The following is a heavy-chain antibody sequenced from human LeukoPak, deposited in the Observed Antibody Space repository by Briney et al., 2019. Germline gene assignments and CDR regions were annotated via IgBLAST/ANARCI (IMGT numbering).Heavy chain of an antibody. Sequence: ASVKVSCKASGYTLTGYYMHWVRQAPGQGLEWMGWINPNSGGTNYAQKFQGRVTMTRDTSISTAYMELSRLRSDDTAVYYCARTPYYYYYMDVWGKGTTVTISS. V-gene: IGHV1-2*02. CDR1: GYTLTGYY. CDR3: ARTPYYYYYMDV. J-gene: IGHJ6*03. CDR2: INPNSGGT.